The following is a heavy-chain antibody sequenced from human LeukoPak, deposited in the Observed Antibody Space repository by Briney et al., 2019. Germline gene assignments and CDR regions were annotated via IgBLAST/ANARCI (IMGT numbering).Heavy chain of an antibody. J-gene: IGHJ5*02. CDR1: GDSISSYY. CDR2: IYYSGST. CDR3: TIHSNWFDP. Sequence: PSETLSLTCTVSGDSISSYYWSWIRQPPGKGLEWIGYIYYSGSTNYNPSLKSRVTISVDRSKNQFSLKLTSVTAADTAVYYCTIHSNWFDPWGQGTLVTVSS. V-gene: IGHV4-59*01.